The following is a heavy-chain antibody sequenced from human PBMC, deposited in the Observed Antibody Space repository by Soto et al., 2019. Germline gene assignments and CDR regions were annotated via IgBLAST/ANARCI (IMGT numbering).Heavy chain of an antibody. V-gene: IGHV1-2*04. D-gene: IGHD3-9*01. CDR3: ARGVGRYAILTRGYYYYYYIDV. Sequence: ASVKVSCKASGYTFTGYYMHWVRQAPGQGLEWMGWINPNSGGTNYAQKFQGWVTMTRDTSISTAYMELSRLRSDDTAVYYCARGVGRYAILTRGYYYYYYIDVWGKGTTVTVSS. J-gene: IGHJ6*03. CDR1: GYTFTGYY. CDR2: INPNSGGT.